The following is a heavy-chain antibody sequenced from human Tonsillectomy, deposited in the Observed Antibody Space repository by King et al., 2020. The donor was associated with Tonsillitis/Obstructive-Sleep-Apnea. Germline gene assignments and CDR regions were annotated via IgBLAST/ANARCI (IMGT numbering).Heavy chain of an antibody. CDR1: GFSLSTSGVG. J-gene: IGHJ5*02. Sequence: TLKESGPTLVKPTQTLTLTCTFSGFSLSTSGVGVGWIRQPPGKALEWLALIYWDDDKRYSPSLKSRLTITKDTSKNQVVLTMTNMDPVDTATYYCAHRGRTWYYDFWSGYNWFDPWGQGTLVTVSS. D-gene: IGHD3-3*01. V-gene: IGHV2-5*02. CDR3: AHRGRTWYYDFWSGYNWFDP. CDR2: IYWDDDK.